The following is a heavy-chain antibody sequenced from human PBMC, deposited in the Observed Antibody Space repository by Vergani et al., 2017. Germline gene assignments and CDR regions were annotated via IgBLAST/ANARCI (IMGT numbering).Heavy chain of an antibody. D-gene: IGHD3-9*01. CDR1: GFTFSSYW. Sequence: EVQLVESGGGLVQPGGSLRLSCAASGFTFSSYWMSWVRQAPGKGLEWVANIKQDGSEKYYVDSVKGRFTISRDNAKNSLYLQMNSLRAEDTAVYYCARYAEYTERYYDILTGYATNYYYGMDVWGQGTTVTVSS. V-gene: IGHV3-7*03. J-gene: IGHJ6*02. CDR3: ARYAEYTERYYDILTGYATNYYYGMDV. CDR2: IKQDGSEK.